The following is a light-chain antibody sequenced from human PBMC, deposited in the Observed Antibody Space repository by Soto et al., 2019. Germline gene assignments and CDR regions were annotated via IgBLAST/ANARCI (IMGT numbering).Light chain of an antibody. CDR3: QQYGSSLFT. V-gene: IGKV3-20*01. CDR2: GTS. J-gene: IGKJ3*01. CDR1: QSVSSTS. Sequence: DIVLTQSPGTLSLSPGERATLSCRASQSVSSTSLAWYQQKPGQAPGLLIYGTSTRSTGIPDRFSGSGSGTDFTLTSSRLEPEDFAVYYCQQYGSSLFTVGPGTKVDIK.